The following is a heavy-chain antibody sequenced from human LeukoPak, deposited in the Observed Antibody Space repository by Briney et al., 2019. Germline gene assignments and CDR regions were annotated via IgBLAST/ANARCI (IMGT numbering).Heavy chain of an antibody. CDR2: IYHSGST. J-gene: IGHJ4*02. CDR3: AASNSGYDWFDY. CDR1: GGSLSSGGYS. V-gene: IGHV4-30-2*01. D-gene: IGHD5-12*01. Sequence: SQTLSLTCAVSGGSLSSGGYSWSWIRQPPGKGLEWIGYIYHSGSTYYNPSLKSRVTISVDRSKNQFSLKLSSVTAADTAVYYCAASNSGYDWFDYWGQGTLVTVSS.